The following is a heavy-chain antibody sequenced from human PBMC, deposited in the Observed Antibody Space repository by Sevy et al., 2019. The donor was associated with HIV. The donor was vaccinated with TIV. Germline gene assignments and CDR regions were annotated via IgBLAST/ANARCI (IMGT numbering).Heavy chain of an antibody. CDR3: ARVCVFTGRPPGSLDMCYAGTSGFDM. Sequence: ASVKVSCKASGYTFSSYGISWVRQAPGQGLEWMGGINGYMGNTNYPQRFQDRVIMTADTSSSTAYMELRSLRSDDTALYYCARVCVFTGRPPGSLDMCYAGTSGFDMWGQGTMVTVSS. J-gene: IGHJ3*02. CDR2: INGYMGNT. CDR1: GYTFSSYG. V-gene: IGHV1-18*01. D-gene: IGHD2-2*01.